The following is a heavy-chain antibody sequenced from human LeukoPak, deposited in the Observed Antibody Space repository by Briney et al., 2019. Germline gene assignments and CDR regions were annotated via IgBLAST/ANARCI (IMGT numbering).Heavy chain of an antibody. Sequence: GGSLRLSCAASGFTFYDYGMSWVRHAPGKGLEWGSGINWNGGSTGYADSVKGRFTISRDNAKNSLYLQMNSLRAEDTALYYCARGKYSSGWYGYQGNYYYYYMDVWGEGTTVTVSS. V-gene: IGHV3-20*04. D-gene: IGHD6-19*01. CDR1: GFTFYDYG. CDR3: ARGKYSSGWYGYQGNYYYYYMDV. CDR2: INWNGGST. J-gene: IGHJ6*03.